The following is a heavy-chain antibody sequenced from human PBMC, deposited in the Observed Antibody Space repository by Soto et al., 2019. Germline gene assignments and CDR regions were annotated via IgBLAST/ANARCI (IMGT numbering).Heavy chain of an antibody. Sequence: QVHLVQSGAEVMQPGASVKVSCKGSGYAFTTYGITWVRQAPGQGLEWMGWISAHNGNTNYAQKLQGRVTVTRDTSTSTAYMELRSLRSDDTAVYYCARGRYGDYWGQGALVTVSS. D-gene: IGHD1-1*01. CDR1: GYAFTTYG. V-gene: IGHV1-18*01. J-gene: IGHJ4*02. CDR3: ARGRYGDY. CDR2: ISAHNGNT.